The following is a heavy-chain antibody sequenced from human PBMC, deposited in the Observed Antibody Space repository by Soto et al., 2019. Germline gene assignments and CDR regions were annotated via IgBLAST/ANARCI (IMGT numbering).Heavy chain of an antibody. D-gene: IGHD2-2*01. V-gene: IGHV4-39*01. Sequence: SETLSLTCTVSGGSISSSSYYWGWIRQPPGKGLEWIGSIYYSGSTYYNPSLKSRVTISVDTSKNQFSLKLSSVTAADTAVYYCARLPHGGYCSSTSCYLFDYWGQGTLVTVSS. CDR2: IYYSGST. CDR1: GGSISSSSYY. CDR3: ARLPHGGYCSSTSCYLFDY. J-gene: IGHJ4*02.